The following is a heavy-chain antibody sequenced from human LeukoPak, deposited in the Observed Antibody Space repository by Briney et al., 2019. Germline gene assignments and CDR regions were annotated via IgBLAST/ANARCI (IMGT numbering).Heavy chain of an antibody. CDR1: GFTVNNNY. CDR3: AKLAGRRQWLVPLRY. V-gene: IGHV3-53*01. CDR2: IHPGDNT. Sequence: GGSLRLSCAASGFTVNNNYMNWVRQAPGKGLEWVSGIHPGDNTYYADSVKGRFTISRDNSKNTLYLQMNSLRAEDTAVYYCAKLAGRRQWLVPLRYWGQGTLVTVSS. J-gene: IGHJ4*02. D-gene: IGHD6-19*01.